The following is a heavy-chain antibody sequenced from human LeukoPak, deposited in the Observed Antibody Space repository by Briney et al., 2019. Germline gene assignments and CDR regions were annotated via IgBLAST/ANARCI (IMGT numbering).Heavy chain of an antibody. J-gene: IGHJ4*02. D-gene: IGHD4-17*01. V-gene: IGHV3-21*01. Sequence: GGSLRLSCAASKFTFSDYSMSWVRQAPGKGLEWVSSISSIRNYIYYADSVKGRFTISRDNSKNTLYLQMNSLRAEDTAVYYCARGDYGDYSGPDYWGQGTLVTVSS. CDR2: ISSIRNYI. CDR3: ARGDYGDYSGPDY. CDR1: KFTFSDYS.